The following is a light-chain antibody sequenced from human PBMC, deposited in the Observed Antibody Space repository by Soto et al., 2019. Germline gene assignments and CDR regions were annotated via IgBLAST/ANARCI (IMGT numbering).Light chain of an antibody. Sequence: DLQKAQSPSTPSDSVGDRDPITCPASQSINNLLAWYQQKPGKAPKFLIYDVSTLESGVPSRFSGSGSGTEFTLTISSLQPEDFATYYCQQYDSYPLTFGGGTKVDIK. V-gene: IGKV1-5*01. CDR3: QQYDSYPLT. J-gene: IGKJ4*01. CDR2: DVS. CDR1: QSINNL.